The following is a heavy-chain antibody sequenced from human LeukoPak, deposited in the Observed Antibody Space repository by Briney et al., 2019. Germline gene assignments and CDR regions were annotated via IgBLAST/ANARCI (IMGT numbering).Heavy chain of an antibody. J-gene: IGHJ4*02. CDR2: INHSGST. CDR3: ARGRYSSSYYDY. D-gene: IGHD6-6*01. CDR1: GGSFSGYY. V-gene: IGHV4-34*01. Sequence: SETLSLTCAVYGGSFSGYYWSWIRQPPGKGLEWIGEINHSGSTNYNPSLKSRVTISVDTSKNQFSLKLSSVTAADTAAYYCARGRYSSSYYDYWGQGTLVTVSS.